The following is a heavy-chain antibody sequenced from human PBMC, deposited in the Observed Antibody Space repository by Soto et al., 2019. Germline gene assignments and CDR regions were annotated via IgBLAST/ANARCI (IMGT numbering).Heavy chain of an antibody. D-gene: IGHD3-3*02. V-gene: IGHV4-4*07. CDR2: IYTSGGT. CDR1: GSSISIHY. Sequence: PLVPLSLTCRFSGSSISIHYWSSVRQYAGKGLEWIGRIYTSGGTNYNPSLKSRVTMSVDTSKNQFSLRLGSVTAADTAVYHCARDTEFSLYYYGLDVWGQGTTVTVSS. J-gene: IGHJ6*02. CDR3: ARDTEFSLYYYGLDV.